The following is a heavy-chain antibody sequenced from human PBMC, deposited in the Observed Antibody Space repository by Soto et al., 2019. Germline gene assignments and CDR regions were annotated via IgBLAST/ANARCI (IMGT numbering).Heavy chain of an antibody. CDR3: ARDVGDSGSHWFDS. V-gene: IGHV1-46*01. CDR2: INPSGSST. Sequence: ASVKVSCKASGYIFSNYYIHWVRQAPGQGLEWMGIINPSGSSTRYAQNFQGRVTMTRDTSSNTVYMELSSLRFEDTAVYYCARDVGDSGSHWFDSWGQGSLVTVSS. D-gene: IGHD1-26*01. CDR1: GYIFSNYY. J-gene: IGHJ5*01.